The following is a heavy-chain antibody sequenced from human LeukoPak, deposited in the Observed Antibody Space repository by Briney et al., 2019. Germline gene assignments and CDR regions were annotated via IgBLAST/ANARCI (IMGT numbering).Heavy chain of an antibody. CDR3: ARGVYYYYYMDV. J-gene: IGHJ6*03. Sequence: GGSLRLSCAASGFTVSSNYMSWVRQAPGKGLEWVSAIYSGGSTYYADSVKGRFTISRDNSKNTLYLQMNSLRAEDTAVYYCARGVYYYYYMDVWGKGTTVTISS. V-gene: IGHV3-66*01. CDR2: IYSGGST. CDR1: GFTVSSNY.